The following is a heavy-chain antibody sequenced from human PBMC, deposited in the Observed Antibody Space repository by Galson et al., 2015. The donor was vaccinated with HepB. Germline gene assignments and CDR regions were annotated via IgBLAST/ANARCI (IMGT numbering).Heavy chain of an antibody. D-gene: IGHD3-10*01. CDR2: IIPILGIA. CDR3: ARDLAPTYYYGSGSYLSLDY. CDR1: GGTFSSYT. J-gene: IGHJ4*02. V-gene: IGHV1-69*04. Sequence: SVKVSCKASGGTFSSYTISWVRQAPGQGLEWMGRIIPILGIANYAQKFQGRVTITADKSTSTAYMELSSLRSEDTAVYYCARDLAPTYYYGSGSYLSLDYWGQGTLVTVSS.